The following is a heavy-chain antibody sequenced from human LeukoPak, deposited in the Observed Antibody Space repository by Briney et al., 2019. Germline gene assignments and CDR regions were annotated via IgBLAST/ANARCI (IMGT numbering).Heavy chain of an antibody. CDR1: GFTFSSYA. CDR2: ISGSGGST. V-gene: IGHV3-23*01. J-gene: IGHJ4*02. Sequence: TGGSLRLSCAASGFTFSSYAMSWVRQAPGKGLEWVSVISGSGGSTYYADSVKGRFTISRDNSKNTLYLQMNSLRAEDTAVYYCAKDDGAGEQFFDYWGQGTLVTVSS. D-gene: IGHD6-19*01. CDR3: AKDDGAGEQFFDY.